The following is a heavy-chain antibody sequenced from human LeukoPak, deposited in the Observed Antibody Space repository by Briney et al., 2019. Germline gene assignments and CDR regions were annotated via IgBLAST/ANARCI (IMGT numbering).Heavy chain of an antibody. D-gene: IGHD6-13*01. J-gene: IGHJ5*02. V-gene: IGHV3-30*18. CDR2: ISYDGSNK. CDR3: AKGYSSPFDP. CDR1: GFKFISYG. Sequence: GGSLRLSCAASGFKFISYGMHWVRQAPGKGLEWVAVISYDGSNKYYADSVKGRFTISRDNSKNTLYLQMNSLRAEDTAVYYCAKGYSSPFDPWGQGTLVTVSS.